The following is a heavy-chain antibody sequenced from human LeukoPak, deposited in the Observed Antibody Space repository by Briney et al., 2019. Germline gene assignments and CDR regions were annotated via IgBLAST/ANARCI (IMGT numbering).Heavy chain of an antibody. CDR3: ARVGYSGSDSRPVFNY. V-gene: IGHV1-3*04. Sequence: ASVKVSCKASGYTFTSYAMHWVRQAPGRRLEWMGWINTGNGNTKYSQKFQGRVTITRATSASTAYMELSSLRSEDTAVYYCARVGYSGSDSRPVFNYWGQGTLVTVSS. CDR1: GYTFTSYA. D-gene: IGHD5-12*01. J-gene: IGHJ4*02. CDR2: INTGNGNT.